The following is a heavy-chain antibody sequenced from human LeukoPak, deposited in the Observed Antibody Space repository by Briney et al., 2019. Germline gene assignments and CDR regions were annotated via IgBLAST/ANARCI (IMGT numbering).Heavy chain of an antibody. CDR3: ARDHVPAPIVLLGGMDV. V-gene: IGHV1-46*01. D-gene: IGHD2-2*01. CDR1: GYTFSSYY. Sequence: ASVKVSCKASGYTFSSYYMVWVRQAPEQGLEWMGIINLSDGNTVHAQKFQGRLIMTRDASTSTAYMELSSLTSEDTAVYYCARDHVPAPIVLLGGMDVWGKGTTVTVSS. J-gene: IGHJ6*04. CDR2: INLSDGNT.